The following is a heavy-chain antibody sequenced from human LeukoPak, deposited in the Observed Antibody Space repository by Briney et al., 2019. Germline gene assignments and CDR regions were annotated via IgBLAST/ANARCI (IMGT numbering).Heavy chain of an antibody. CDR2: IYSGGST. V-gene: IGHV3-66*01. Sequence: GGSLRLSCAPSGFTVNSNYMSWVRQAPGKGLEWVSIIYSGGSTYYADSVKGRFTISRDNSKNTLDLQMNSLRVGDTAVYFCARSKPTDYYYNGMDVWGQGTTVTVSS. CDR3: ARSKPTDYYYNGMDV. J-gene: IGHJ6*02. CDR1: GFTVNSNY. D-gene: IGHD1-14*01.